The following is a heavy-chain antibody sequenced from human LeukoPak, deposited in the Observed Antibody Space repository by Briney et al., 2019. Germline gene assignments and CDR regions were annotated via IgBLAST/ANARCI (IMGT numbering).Heavy chain of an antibody. Sequence: PGGSLRLSCAASGFTFSSYAMHWVRQAPGKGLEWVAVISYDGSNKYYADSVKGRFTISRDNSKNTLYLQMYSLRAEDTAVYYCARSYDMPQGHYFDYWGQGTLVTVSS. CDR1: GFTFSSYA. V-gene: IGHV3-30*04. D-gene: IGHD3-9*01. J-gene: IGHJ4*02. CDR3: ARSYDMPQGHYFDY. CDR2: ISYDGSNK.